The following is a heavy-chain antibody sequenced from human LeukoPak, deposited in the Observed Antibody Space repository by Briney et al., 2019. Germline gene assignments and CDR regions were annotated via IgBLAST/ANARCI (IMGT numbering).Heavy chain of an antibody. CDR2: IYHSGST. J-gene: IGHJ3*02. Sequence: PSQTLSLTCTVSGGSISSGGYYWSWIRQPPGKGLEWIGYIYHSGSTYYNPSLKSRVTISVDRSKNQFSLKLSSVTAADTAVYYCARETDLTIFGVVIIGAFDIWGQGTMVTVSS. CDR3: ARETDLTIFGVVIIGAFDI. V-gene: IGHV4-30-2*01. D-gene: IGHD3-3*01. CDR1: GGSISSGGYY.